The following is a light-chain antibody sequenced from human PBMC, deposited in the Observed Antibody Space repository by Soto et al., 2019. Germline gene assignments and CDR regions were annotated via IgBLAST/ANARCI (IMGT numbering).Light chain of an antibody. J-gene: IGLJ2*01. V-gene: IGLV2-8*01. CDR3: SSYAGNNNFVV. Sequence: QSALTQPPSASGSPGQSVTISCTGTSSDVGGYNYVSWYQQHPGKAPKLMIYGVSKRPSGVPDRFSGSKSDNTASLTVSGLQAEDEADYYCSSYAGNNNFVVFGGGTKLTVL. CDR1: SSDVGGYNY. CDR2: GVS.